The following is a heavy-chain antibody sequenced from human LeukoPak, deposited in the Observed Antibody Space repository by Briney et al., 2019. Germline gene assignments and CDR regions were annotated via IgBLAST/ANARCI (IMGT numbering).Heavy chain of an antibody. CDR1: GFTFSSYA. Sequence: GGSLRLSCAASGFTFSSYAMSWVRQAPGKGLEWVSYISSSGSTIYYADSVKGRFTISRDNAKNSLYLQVNSLRAEDTAVYYCAREFRSYPDYWGQGTLVTVSS. V-gene: IGHV3-48*03. J-gene: IGHJ4*02. D-gene: IGHD1-26*01. CDR2: ISSSGSTI. CDR3: AREFRSYPDY.